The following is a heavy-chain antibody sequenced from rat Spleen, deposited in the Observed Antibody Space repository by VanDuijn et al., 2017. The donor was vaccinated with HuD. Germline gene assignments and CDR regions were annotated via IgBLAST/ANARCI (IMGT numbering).Heavy chain of an antibody. D-gene: IGHD1-2*01. Sequence: EVQLMESGRGLVQPGRSLKLSCAASGFSFSNHYMAWVRQAPKKGLEWVATISTSGSNTFYPDSVKGRFTISRDNAKSTLYLQMDSLRSEDTATYYCARPDYSRFDYWGQGVMVTVSS. J-gene: IGHJ2*01. CDR1: GFSFSNHY. CDR2: ISTSGSNT. V-gene: IGHV5-25*01. CDR3: ARPDYSRFDY.